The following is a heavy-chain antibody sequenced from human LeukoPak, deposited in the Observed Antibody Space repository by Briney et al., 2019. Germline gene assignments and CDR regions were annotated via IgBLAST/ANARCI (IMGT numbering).Heavy chain of an antibody. Sequence: ASVKVSCKASGYTFTGYYMHWVRQAPGQGLGWMGWINPNSGGTNYAQKFQGRVTMTRDTSISTAYMELSRLRSDDTAVYYCARARQQLVMNWFDPWGQGTLVTVSS. J-gene: IGHJ5*02. D-gene: IGHD6-13*01. CDR3: ARARQQLVMNWFDP. CDR1: GYTFTGYY. CDR2: INPNSGGT. V-gene: IGHV1-2*02.